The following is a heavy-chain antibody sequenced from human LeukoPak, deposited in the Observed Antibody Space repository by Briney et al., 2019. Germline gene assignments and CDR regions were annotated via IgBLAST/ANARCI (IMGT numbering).Heavy chain of an antibody. V-gene: IGHV1-24*01. D-gene: IGHD3-22*01. CDR3: ATSRITMIVVKYYFDY. CDR1: GYTLTKLS. CDR2: FDPEDGET. Sequence: ASVKVSCKVSGYTLTKLSMHWVRQAPGKGLEWRGGFDPEDGETIYAQKFQGRVTMTEDTSTDTAYMELSSLRSEDTAVYYCATSRITMIVVKYYFDYWGQGTLVTVSS. J-gene: IGHJ4*02.